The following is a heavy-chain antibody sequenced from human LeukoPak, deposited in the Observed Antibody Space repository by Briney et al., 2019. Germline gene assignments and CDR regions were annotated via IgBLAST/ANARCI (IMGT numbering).Heavy chain of an antibody. D-gene: IGHD1-26*01. Sequence: GGSLRLSCAASGFTFSNYWMHWVRQAPGKGLVWVSRINSDGSTTNYADSVMGRITVSRDNAKNTVYLQMNSLRAEDTAVYYCVRDLRESDFWGQGSLATVSS. CDR3: VRDLRESDF. J-gene: IGHJ4*02. CDR1: GFTFSNYW. CDR2: INSDGSTT. V-gene: IGHV3-74*01.